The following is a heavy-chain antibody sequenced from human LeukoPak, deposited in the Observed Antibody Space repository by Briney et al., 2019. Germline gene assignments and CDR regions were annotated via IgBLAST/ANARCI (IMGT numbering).Heavy chain of an antibody. CDR3: ARGGTSGWRTPNDDY. Sequence: ASVKVSCKPSGYTFTSYGISWVRQAPGQGLEWMGWSSPYNGNTNYAQKLRGRVTMTTDTSTSTAYMELRSLRSDDTAVYYCARGGTSGWRTPNDDYWGQGTLVTVSS. CDR1: GYTFTSYG. J-gene: IGHJ4*02. CDR2: SSPYNGNT. V-gene: IGHV1-18*01. D-gene: IGHD6-19*01.